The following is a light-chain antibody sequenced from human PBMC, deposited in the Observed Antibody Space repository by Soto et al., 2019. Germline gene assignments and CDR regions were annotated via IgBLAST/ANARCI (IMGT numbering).Light chain of an antibody. CDR1: QSVLYSPNNKNY. CDR3: QQSYNIPRT. CDR2: WAS. Sequence: DIVMTQSPDSLAVSLGERATINCKSSQSVLYSPNNKNYLAWYQKKPGQPPKLLIYWASTRESGVPDRFSGSGSGTDFTLTISSLQAEDVAFYYCQQSYNIPRTFGQGTKVEIK. V-gene: IGKV4-1*01. J-gene: IGKJ1*01.